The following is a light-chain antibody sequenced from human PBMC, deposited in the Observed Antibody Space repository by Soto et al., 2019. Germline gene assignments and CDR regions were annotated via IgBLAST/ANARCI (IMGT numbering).Light chain of an antibody. CDR3: QQSYDTPWT. CDR1: QTILSF. Sequence: DVQMTQSPFSLSASIGDRVTITCRASQTILSFLNWYQQRPGKAPSLLIYAAYNLESGVPSRFSGSGSGTEFTLTISSLQPEDFVTYYCQQSYDTPWTFGQGTRLAIK. J-gene: IGKJ5*01. V-gene: IGKV1-39*01. CDR2: AAY.